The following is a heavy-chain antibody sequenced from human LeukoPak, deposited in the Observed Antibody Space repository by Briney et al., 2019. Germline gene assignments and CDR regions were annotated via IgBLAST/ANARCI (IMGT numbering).Heavy chain of an antibody. V-gene: IGHV3-30*02. J-gene: IGHJ4*02. Sequence: GGSLRLSCAASGFTFSSYGMDWVRQAPGKGLEWVAVIRYDGTNEYYADSVKGRFTISRDNSKNTLYLQMNRLRIEDTAVYYCAKDRGTTVTHFDYWGQGTLVTVSS. CDR3: AKDRGTTVTHFDY. D-gene: IGHD4-11*01. CDR2: IRYDGTNE. CDR1: GFTFSSYG.